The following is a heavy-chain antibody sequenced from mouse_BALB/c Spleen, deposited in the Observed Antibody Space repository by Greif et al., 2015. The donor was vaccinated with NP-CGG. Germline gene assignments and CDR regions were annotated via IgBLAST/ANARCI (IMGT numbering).Heavy chain of an antibody. CDR3: ARGVRLPRYFDV. CDR2: IDPANGNT. J-gene: IGHJ1*01. Sequence: EVQLQQSGAELVKPGASVKLSCTAPGFNIKDTYMHWVKQRPEQGLEWIGRIDPANGNTKYDPKFQGKATITADTSSNTAYLQLSSLTSEDTAVYYCARGVRLPRYFDVWGAGTTVTVSS. D-gene: IGHD1-2*01. CDR1: GFNIKDTY. V-gene: IGHV14-3*02.